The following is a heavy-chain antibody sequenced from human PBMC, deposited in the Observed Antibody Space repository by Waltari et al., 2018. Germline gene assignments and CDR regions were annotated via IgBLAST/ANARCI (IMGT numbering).Heavy chain of an antibody. CDR3: ARGYIWGSYRLDY. D-gene: IGHD3-16*02. Sequence: QVQLQQWGAGLLKPSETLSLTCAVYGGSFSGYYWSWIRQPPGKGLEWIGEINHIGRANYDPSLKSRVTISVDTSKNQFSLKLSSVTAADTAVYYCARGYIWGSYRLDYWGQGTLVTVSS. CDR2: INHIGRA. CDR1: GGSFSGYY. J-gene: IGHJ4*02. V-gene: IGHV4-34*01.